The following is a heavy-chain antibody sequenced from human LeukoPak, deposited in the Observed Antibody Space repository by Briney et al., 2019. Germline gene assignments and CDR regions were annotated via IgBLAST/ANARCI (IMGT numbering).Heavy chain of an antibody. CDR2: INPNSGGT. CDR1: GYTFTGYY. D-gene: IGHD3-10*02. CDR3: ARDVRSTDAFDI. Sequence: GASVKVSCKASGYTFTGYYMHWVRQAPGQGLEWMGWINPNSGGTKYGQKFQGRVTMTWDTSIRTAYMEVRLRSDDTAMYYCARDVRSTDAFDIWGQGTEVTVSS. V-gene: IGHV1-2*02. J-gene: IGHJ3*02.